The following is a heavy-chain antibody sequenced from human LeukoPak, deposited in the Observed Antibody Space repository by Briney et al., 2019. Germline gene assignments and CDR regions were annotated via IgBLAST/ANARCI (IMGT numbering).Heavy chain of an antibody. V-gene: IGHV1-2*02. CDR2: INPSTGVT. J-gene: IGHJ5*02. D-gene: IGHD1-26*01. CDR1: GYSFTGYC. Sequence: GAPVKVSCKASGYSFTGYCIHWVRQAPGQGLEWMGWINPSTGVTSYAQKFQGRVTMTRDTSISTAYVELSRLRSDDTAMYYRARYCCIDASENWFDPWGQGTLVTVSS. CDR3: ARYCCIDASENWFDP.